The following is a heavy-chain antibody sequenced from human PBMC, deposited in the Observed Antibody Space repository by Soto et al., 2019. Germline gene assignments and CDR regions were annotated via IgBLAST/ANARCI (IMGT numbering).Heavy chain of an antibody. D-gene: IGHD1-26*01. Sequence: EVQLVESGGGLVQPGRSLRLSCEASGFTFDDYAMHWVRQAPGKGLEWVSGILWNSGSVAYADSVKGRFTISRDNAKNSLYLQMNSLRAEDTALYYCAKVRGAWELRMVFDYWGQGTLVTVSS. CDR1: GFTFDDYA. CDR3: AKVRGAWELRMVFDY. J-gene: IGHJ4*02. V-gene: IGHV3-9*01. CDR2: ILWNSGSV.